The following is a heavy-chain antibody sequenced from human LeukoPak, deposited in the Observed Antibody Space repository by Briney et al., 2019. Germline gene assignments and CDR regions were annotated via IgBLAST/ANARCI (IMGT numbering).Heavy chain of an antibody. CDR3: SRESGAFCPFGY. J-gene: IGHJ4*02. V-gene: IGHV4-30-2*01. D-gene: IGHD1-26*01. CDR2: IYHSGST. CDR1: GGSISSGGYS. Sequence: SETLSLTCAVSGGSISSGGYSWSWIRQPPGKGLEWIGYIYHSGSTYYNPSLNGRVTMSLDGSRNQLSLTLTSVTAADTAIYYCSRESGAFCPFGYWGQGTLVIVPP.